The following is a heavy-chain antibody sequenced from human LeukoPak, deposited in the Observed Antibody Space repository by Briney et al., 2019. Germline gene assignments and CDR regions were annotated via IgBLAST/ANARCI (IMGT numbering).Heavy chain of an antibody. Sequence: SVKVSYKASGCTFSSYAISWVRQAPGQGLEWMGGIIPIFCTANYAQKFQGRVTITADESTITAYMELSSLRSEDTAVYSCARGDVLRYFDWLKLDAFDIWGQGPMVTVSS. CDR2: IIPIFCTA. V-gene: IGHV1-69*13. CDR3: ARGDVLRYFDWLKLDAFDI. CDR1: GCTFSSYA. J-gene: IGHJ3*02. D-gene: IGHD3-9*01.